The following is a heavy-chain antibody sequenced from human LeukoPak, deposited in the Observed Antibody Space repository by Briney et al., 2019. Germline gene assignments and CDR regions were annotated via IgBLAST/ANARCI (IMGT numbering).Heavy chain of an antibody. CDR3: ARLAGYSSSWYFDY. CDR2: TQPGGSDT. J-gene: IGHJ4*02. CDR1: GYSFTSYW. Sequence: GESLKISCKASGYSFTSYWIGWVRQMPGKGLEWVGITQPGGSDTRYSPSFQGQVTISADKSISTAYLQWSSLKASDTAMYYCARLAGYSSSWYFDYWGQGTLVTVSS. D-gene: IGHD6-13*01. V-gene: IGHV5-51*01.